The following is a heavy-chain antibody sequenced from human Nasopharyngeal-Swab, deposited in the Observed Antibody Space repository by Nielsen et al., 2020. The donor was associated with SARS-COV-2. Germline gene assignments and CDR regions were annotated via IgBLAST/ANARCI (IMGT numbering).Heavy chain of an antibody. CDR3: ARRMSCYYGMDV. CDR1: GYTLTELS. J-gene: IGHJ6*02. D-gene: IGHD1-26*01. V-gene: IGHV1-24*01. CDR2: FDPEDGET. Sequence: ASVKVSCKVSGYTLTELSMHWVRQAPGKGLEWMGGFDPEDGETIYAQKFQGRVTMTEDTSTDTAYMELSSLRSEDTAVYYCARRMSCYYGMDVWGQGTTVTVSS.